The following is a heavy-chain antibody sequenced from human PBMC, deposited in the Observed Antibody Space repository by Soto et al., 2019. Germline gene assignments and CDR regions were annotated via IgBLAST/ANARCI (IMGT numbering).Heavy chain of an antibody. CDR1: GFTFSSYA. V-gene: IGHV3-23*01. CDR3: VRGGGIAVAGTHLDY. J-gene: IGHJ4*01. D-gene: IGHD6-19*01. Sequence: TGGSLRLSCAASGFTFSSYAMSWVRQAPGKGLEWVSGIGGSGAGTNYADSVKGRFTISRDNSKNTLYLQMSSLRAEDTAVYYCVRGGGIAVAGTHLDYWGHGTLVTVSS. CDR2: IGGSGAGT.